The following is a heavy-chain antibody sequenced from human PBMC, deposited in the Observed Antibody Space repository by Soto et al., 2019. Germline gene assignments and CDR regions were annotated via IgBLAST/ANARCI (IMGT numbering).Heavy chain of an antibody. CDR1: GGSISSYY. Sequence: LSLTCTVSGGSISSYYWSWIRQPPGKGLEWIGYIYYSGSTNYNPSLKSRVTISVDMSKNQFSLNLSSVTAADTAVYYCARLGGYYQALDYWGQGTLVTVSS. CDR2: IYYSGST. J-gene: IGHJ4*02. V-gene: IGHV4-59*08. D-gene: IGHD3-22*01. CDR3: ARLGGYYQALDY.